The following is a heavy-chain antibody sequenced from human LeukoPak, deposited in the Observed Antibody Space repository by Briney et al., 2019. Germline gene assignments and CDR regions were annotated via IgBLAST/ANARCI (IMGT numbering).Heavy chain of an antibody. Sequence: ASVKVSCKASGYTFTSYDINWVRQATGQGLEWMGWMNPNSGNTGYAQKFQGRVTMTRNTSISTAYMKLSSLRSEDTAVYYCARVADYYDSSGYYSGLFDWGQGTLVTVSS. CDR1: GYTFTSYD. V-gene: IGHV1-8*01. D-gene: IGHD3-22*01. J-gene: IGHJ4*02. CDR2: MNPNSGNT. CDR3: ARVADYYDSSGYYSGLFD.